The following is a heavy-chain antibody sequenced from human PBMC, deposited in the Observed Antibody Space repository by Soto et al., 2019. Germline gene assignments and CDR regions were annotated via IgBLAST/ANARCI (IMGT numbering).Heavy chain of an antibody. CDR1: GGSFSGYY. D-gene: IGHD5-12*01. J-gene: IGHJ4*02. CDR2: INHSGST. V-gene: IGHV4-34*01. Sequence: QVQLQQWGAGLLKPSETLSLTCAVYGGSFSGYYWSWIRQPPGKGLEWIGEINHSGSTNYNPSLKSRVTISVDTSKNQFSLKLSSVTAADTAVYYCARGKRRGYSGYDYNYWGQGTLVTVSS. CDR3: ARGKRRGYSGYDYNY.